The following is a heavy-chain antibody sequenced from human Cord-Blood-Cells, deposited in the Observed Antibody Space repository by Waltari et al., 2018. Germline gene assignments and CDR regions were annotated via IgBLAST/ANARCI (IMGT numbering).Heavy chain of an antibody. V-gene: IGHV3-33*01. CDR2: IWYDGSNK. Sequence: QVQLVESGGGVVQPGRSLRLSCAASGFTFSSYGMHWVRQAPGKGLEWVAVIWYDGSNKYYADRVKCRLTISRDNSKNTLYLQKNSLRAEDTAVYYCARARITDYGDYYFDYWGQGTLVTVSS. CDR1: GFTFSSYG. J-gene: IGHJ4*02. CDR3: ARARITDYGDYYFDY. D-gene: IGHD4-17*01.